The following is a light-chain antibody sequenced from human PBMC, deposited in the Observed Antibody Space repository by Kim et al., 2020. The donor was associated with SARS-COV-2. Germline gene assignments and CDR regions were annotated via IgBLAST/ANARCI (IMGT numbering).Light chain of an antibody. CDR3: QQYHTFPYT. Sequence: SASVGDRVSITCRASETISDWVAWYQQKPGKAPQLLLYKASRLQSGVPSRFSGRGSGTDFTLTISSLQPDDFSTFFCQQYHTFPYTFGQGTKLEI. CDR2: KAS. J-gene: IGKJ2*01. V-gene: IGKV1-5*03. CDR1: ETISDW.